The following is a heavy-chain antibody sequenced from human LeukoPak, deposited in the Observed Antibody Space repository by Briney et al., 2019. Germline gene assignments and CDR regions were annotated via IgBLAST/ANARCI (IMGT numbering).Heavy chain of an antibody. Sequence: GGSLRLSCAASGFTFSSYSMSWVRQAPGKGLEWVSSISSSSGYIYYADSVKGRFTISRDNAKNSLYLQMNSLRAEDTAVYYCAREQVDILTTSDAFDIWGQGTMVTVSS. CDR2: ISSSSGYI. CDR1: GFTFSSYS. CDR3: AREQVDILTTSDAFDI. J-gene: IGHJ3*02. D-gene: IGHD3-9*01. V-gene: IGHV3-21*01.